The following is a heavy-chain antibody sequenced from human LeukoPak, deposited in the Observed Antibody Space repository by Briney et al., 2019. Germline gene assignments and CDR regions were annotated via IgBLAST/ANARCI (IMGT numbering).Heavy chain of an antibody. Sequence: GASVKVSCKASGGTFSSYAISWVRQAPGQGLEWMGRIIPILGIANYAQKFQGRVTITADKSTSTAYMELSSLRSEDTAVYYCAKGDTNSRYSSGHNWAQGKLVTVSS. CDR2: IIPILGIA. J-gene: IGHJ4*02. V-gene: IGHV1-69*04. CDR1: GGTFSSYA. CDR3: AKGDTNSRYSSGHN. D-gene: IGHD6-19*01.